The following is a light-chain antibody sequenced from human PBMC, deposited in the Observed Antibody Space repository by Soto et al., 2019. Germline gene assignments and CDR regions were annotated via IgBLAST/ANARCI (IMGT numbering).Light chain of an antibody. CDR2: WAS. CDR3: QQYYSTPYT. CDR1: QSVLYSSNNKNY. J-gene: IGKJ2*01. Sequence: DIVMTQSPDSLAVSLGERATIECKSSQSVLYSSNNKNYLAWYQQKPGQSPNLLIYWASTRESGVPDRFSGSGSGTDVTLTISSLQAEDVAVYYCQQYYSTPYTFGQGTKLEIK. V-gene: IGKV4-1*01.